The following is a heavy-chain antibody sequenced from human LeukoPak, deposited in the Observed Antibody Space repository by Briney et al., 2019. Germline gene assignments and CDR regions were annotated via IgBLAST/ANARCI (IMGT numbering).Heavy chain of an antibody. Sequence: ASVKVSCKASGYTFTGYYMHWVRQAPGQGLEWMGWINPNTGGTNYAQKFQGRVTMTREPSITTAYMELSRLRSDDTAVYYCARTDTAMVTVGYWGQGTLVTVSS. V-gene: IGHV1-2*02. D-gene: IGHD5-18*01. CDR3: ARTDTAMVTVGY. CDR2: INPNTGGT. J-gene: IGHJ4*02. CDR1: GYTFTGYY.